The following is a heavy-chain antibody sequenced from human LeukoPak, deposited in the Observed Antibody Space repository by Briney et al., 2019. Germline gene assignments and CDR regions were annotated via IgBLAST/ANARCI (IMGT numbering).Heavy chain of an antibody. CDR2: INAKSGGT. D-gene: IGHD6-19*01. J-gene: IGHJ5*02. CDR1: GYIFTGYH. CDR3: ARSRYISGWYYDP. Sequence: ASVRVSCKASGYIFTGYHIHWVRQAPGQGFEWMGWINAKSGGTNYAQKFQGRVTMTRDTSTSTDYMELSRLRSDDMAVYYCARSRYISGWYYDPWGQGTLVTVSS. V-gene: IGHV1-2*02.